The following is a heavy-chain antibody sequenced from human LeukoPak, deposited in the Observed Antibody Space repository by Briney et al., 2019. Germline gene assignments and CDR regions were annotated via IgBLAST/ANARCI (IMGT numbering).Heavy chain of an antibody. V-gene: IGHV3-73*01. D-gene: IGHD3-10*01. CDR2: IRSKANSYAT. CDR3: TRRGYGSGSYYNDKPQGIYYYYYMDV. J-gene: IGHJ6*03. CDR1: GFTFSGSA. Sequence: GGSLRLSCAASGFTFSGSAMHWVRQASGKGLEWVGRIRSKANSYATAYAASVKGRFTISRDDSKNTAYLQMNSLKTEDTAVYYCTRRGYGSGSYYNDKPQGIYYYYYMDVWGKGTTVTVSS.